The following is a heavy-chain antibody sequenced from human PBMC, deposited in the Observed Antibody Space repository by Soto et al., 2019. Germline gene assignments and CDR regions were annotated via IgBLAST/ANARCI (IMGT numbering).Heavy chain of an antibody. V-gene: IGHV4-31*03. Sequence: SETLSLTCTVSGGSISNGGYYWSWIRQHPGKGLEWIGYIYYSGSTYYNPSLKSRVTISVDTSKNQFSLQLNSVTPEDTAVYYCARYTNAWYLDYWGQGTRVTVSS. D-gene: IGHD2-2*02. CDR2: IYYSGST. J-gene: IGHJ4*02. CDR3: ARYTNAWYLDY. CDR1: GGSISNGGYY.